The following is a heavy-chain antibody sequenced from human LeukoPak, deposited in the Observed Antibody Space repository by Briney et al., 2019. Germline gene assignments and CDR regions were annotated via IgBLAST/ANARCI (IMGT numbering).Heavy chain of an antibody. J-gene: IGHJ4*02. CDR2: MNPNSGNT. CDR3: ATVGYCTNGVCQIDY. CDR1: GYTFTSYD. Sequence: GASVKVSCKASGYTFTSYDINWVRQATGQGLEWMGWMNPNSGNTGYAQKFQGRVTITRNTSISTAYMELSSLRSEDTAVYYCATVGYCTNGVCQIDYWGQGTLVTVSS. V-gene: IGHV1-8*03. D-gene: IGHD2-8*01.